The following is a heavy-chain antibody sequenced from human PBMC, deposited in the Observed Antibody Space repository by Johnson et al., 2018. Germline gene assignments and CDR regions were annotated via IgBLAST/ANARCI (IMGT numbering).Heavy chain of an antibody. D-gene: IGHD2-15*01. V-gene: IGHV3-7*01. J-gene: IGHJ4*02. Sequence: EVQLVETGGGLVQXGDSLRVSCAASGFTFSSYWMSWVRQAPGKGLEWVANIKEDGSEKYYVDSVTGRFTISRDNAKKSLYLQMNSLGAEDTAVYYCARDGGCSGGSCYDSGLDYWGQGSLVTVS. CDR2: IKEDGSEK. CDR1: GFTFSSYW. CDR3: ARDGGCSGGSCYDSGLDY.